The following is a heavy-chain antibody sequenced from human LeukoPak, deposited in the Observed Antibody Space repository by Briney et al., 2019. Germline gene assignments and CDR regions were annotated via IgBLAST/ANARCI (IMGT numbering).Heavy chain of an antibody. CDR2: INHSGIT. J-gene: IGHJ5*02. CDR3: ARAVIVVAAATQRNWFDP. D-gene: IGHD2-15*01. Sequence: KTGGSLRLSCAASGFTFSSYAMGWVRQTPGKGLEWIGEINHSGITDYNPSLRSRVTISVDTSKNQFSLKLSSVTAADTAIYYCARAVIVVAAATQRNWFDPWGQGTLVTVSS. CDR1: GFTFSSYA. V-gene: IGHV4-34*01.